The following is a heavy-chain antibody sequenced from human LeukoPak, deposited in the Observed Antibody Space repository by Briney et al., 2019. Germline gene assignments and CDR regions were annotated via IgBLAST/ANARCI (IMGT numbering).Heavy chain of an antibody. J-gene: IGHJ5*02. V-gene: IGHV1-46*01. CDR2: INPSGGTT. Sequence: ASVKVSCKASGYTFTSYYIHWVRQAPGQGLEWMGIINPSGGTTSYAQKFQGRVTMTRDTSTSTLYMELSSLRSEDTAVYYCARARPKTEYSSSAWFDPWGQGILVTVSS. CDR1: GYTFTSYY. D-gene: IGHD6-13*01. CDR3: ARARPKTEYSSSAWFDP.